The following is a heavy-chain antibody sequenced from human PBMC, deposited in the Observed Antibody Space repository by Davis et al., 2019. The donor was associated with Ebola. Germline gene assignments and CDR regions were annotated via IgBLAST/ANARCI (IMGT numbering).Heavy chain of an antibody. CDR3: ASNIVVVPAANRWFDP. J-gene: IGHJ5*02. D-gene: IGHD2-2*01. CDR1: GFTFSDYY. Sequence: GESLKISCAASGFTFSDYYMSWIRQAPGKGLEWVSYISSSGSTIYYADSVKGRFTISRDNAKNSLYLQMNSLRAEDTAVYYCASNIVVVPAANRWFDPWGQGTLVTVSS. V-gene: IGHV3-11*01. CDR2: ISSSGSTI.